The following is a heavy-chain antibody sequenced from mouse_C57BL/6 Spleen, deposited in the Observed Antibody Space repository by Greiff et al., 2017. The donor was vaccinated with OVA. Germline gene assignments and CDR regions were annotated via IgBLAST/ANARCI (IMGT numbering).Heavy chain of an antibody. V-gene: IGHV1-76*01. CDR1: GYTFTDYY. J-gene: IGHJ1*03. CDR2: IYPGSGNT. CDR3: ARDGSSYEYFDV. D-gene: IGHD1-1*01. Sequence: QVQLQQSGAELVRPGASVKLSCKASGYTFTDYYINWVKQRPGQGLEWIARIYPGSGNTYYNEKFKGKATLTAEKSSSTAYMQLSSLTSEDSAVYFCARDGSSYEYFDVWGTGTTVTVSS.